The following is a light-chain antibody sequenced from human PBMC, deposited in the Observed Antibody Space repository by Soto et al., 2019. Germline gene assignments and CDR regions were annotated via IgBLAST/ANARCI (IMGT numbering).Light chain of an antibody. CDR2: EVS. CDR1: SSDVGAYDF. V-gene: IGLV2-14*03. Sequence: QSVLTQPASVSGSPGQSITISCTGTSSDVGAYDFVSWYQQHPDKAPKLMIYEVSNRPSGVSNRFSVSKSVNTATLTISGLQAEDEADYYCSSYTSSSTRVFGTGTKVTVL. CDR3: SSYTSSSTRV. J-gene: IGLJ1*01.